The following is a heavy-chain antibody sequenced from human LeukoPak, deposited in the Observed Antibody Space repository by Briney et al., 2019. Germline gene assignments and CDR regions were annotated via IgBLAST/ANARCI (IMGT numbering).Heavy chain of an antibody. CDR2: IIPIFGTA. D-gene: IGHD5-24*01. CDR1: GGTFSNYA. J-gene: IGHJ2*01. CDR3: ARSGEMATAHWFFDL. V-gene: IGHV1-69*01. Sequence: SVEVSCKASGGTFSNYAINWVRQAPGQGLEWMGGIIPIFGTANYAQNFQGRVTITADESTTTAYLELSGLRSEDTAVYYCARSGEMATAHWFFDLWGRGTLVTVSS.